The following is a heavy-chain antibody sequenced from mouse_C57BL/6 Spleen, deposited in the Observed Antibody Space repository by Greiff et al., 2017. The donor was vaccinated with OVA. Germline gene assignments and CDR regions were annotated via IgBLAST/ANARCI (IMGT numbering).Heavy chain of an antibody. V-gene: IGHV1-26*01. CDR1: GYTFTDYY. CDR2: INPNNGGT. CDR3: ARSGDGYYPRFAY. D-gene: IGHD2-3*01. J-gene: IGHJ3*01. Sequence: EVQLQQSGPELVKPGASVKISCKASGYTFTDYYMNWVKQSHGKSLEWIGDINPNNGGTSYNQKFKGKATLTVDKSSSTAYMELRSLTSEDSAVYYCARSGDGYYPRFAYWGQGTLVTVSA.